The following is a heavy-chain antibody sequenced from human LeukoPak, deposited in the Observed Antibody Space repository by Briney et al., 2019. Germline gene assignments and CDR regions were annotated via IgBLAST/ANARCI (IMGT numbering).Heavy chain of an antibody. J-gene: IGHJ4*02. V-gene: IGHV3-66*02. Sequence: PGGSLRLSCAASGFTVSSNYMSWVRQAPGKGLEWVSVIYSGGSTYYADSVKGRFTISGDNSKNTLYLQMNSLRAEDTAVYYCARGTSSSSGIGDYWGQGTLVTVSS. CDR2: IYSGGST. CDR3: ARGTSSSSGIGDY. D-gene: IGHD6-6*01. CDR1: GFTVSSNY.